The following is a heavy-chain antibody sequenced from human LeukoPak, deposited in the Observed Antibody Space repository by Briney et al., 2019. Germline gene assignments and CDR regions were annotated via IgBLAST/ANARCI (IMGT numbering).Heavy chain of an antibody. V-gene: IGHV4-59*08. D-gene: IGHD1-26*01. CDR2: NSGST. CDR3: ARGRGYGGNYLRSFDI. J-gene: IGHJ3*02. Sequence: SETLSLTCTVSGDPISSYFWSWIRQPPGKGLEWIGYNSGSTNYNPSLKSRVTILLDRSKNQISLKLSSVTAADTAVYYCARGRGYGGNYLRSFDIWGQGTMVTVSS. CDR1: GDPISSYF.